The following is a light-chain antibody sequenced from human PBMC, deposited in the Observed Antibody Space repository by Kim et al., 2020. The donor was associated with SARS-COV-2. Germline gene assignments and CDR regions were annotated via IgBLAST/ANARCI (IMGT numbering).Light chain of an antibody. CDR3: QQSYTTPLS. V-gene: IGKV1-39*01. J-gene: IGKJ4*01. Sequence: DIQMTQSPSSLSASVGDRVTITCRASQNIYRYLNWYQQKPGKAPKLLIYATSSLQSGVPSRFSGSGSGTDFTLTISSLQPEDFATFYCQQSYTTPLSFGGGTKVEIK. CDR2: ATS. CDR1: QNIYRY.